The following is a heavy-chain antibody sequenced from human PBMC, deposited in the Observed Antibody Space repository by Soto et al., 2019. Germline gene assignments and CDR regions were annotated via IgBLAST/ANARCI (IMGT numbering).Heavy chain of an antibody. D-gene: IGHD6-13*01. V-gene: IGHV3-23*01. Sequence: EVQLLESGGGLVQPGGSLRLSCAVSGFTFSNYAMTWVRQAPGKGLEWVSAIGSSGVTTTIYYADSVKGRFTISRDNSKNTLYLQMDSLRAEDTAVYYCAKYHVEQLARAFDVWGQGTMVTVSS. CDR1: GFTFSNYA. J-gene: IGHJ3*01. CDR3: AKYHVEQLARAFDV. CDR2: IGSSGVTTTI.